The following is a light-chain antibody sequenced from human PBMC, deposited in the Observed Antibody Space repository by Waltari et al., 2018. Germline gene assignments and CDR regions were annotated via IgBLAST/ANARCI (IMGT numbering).Light chain of an antibody. J-gene: IGKJ2*01. CDR2: GAS. CDR1: QSISRN. Sequence: EVLMTQSPATLSVSPGERATLSCRASQSISRNLAWYQQKPGQAPRLLIYGASTRAPGIPARFSGSGSGTEFTLSISSAQSEDFGVYYCQQYNNWRTFGQGTKLEI. CDR3: QQYNNWRT. V-gene: IGKV3D-15*01.